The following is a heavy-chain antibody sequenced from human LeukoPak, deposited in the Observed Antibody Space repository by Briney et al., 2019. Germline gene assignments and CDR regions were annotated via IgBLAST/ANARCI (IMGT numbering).Heavy chain of an antibody. D-gene: IGHD3-10*01. CDR1: GFTFSSYG. CDR3: ARDRVYGSGSYYRKFYYYYGMDV. Sequence: GGSLRLSCAASGFTFSSYGMHWVRQAPGKGLEWVAVISYDGSNKHYADSVKGRFTISRDNSKNTLYLQMNSLRAEDTAVYYCARDRVYGSGSYYRKFYYYYGMDVWGQGTTVTVSS. CDR2: ISYDGSNK. J-gene: IGHJ6*02. V-gene: IGHV3-30*03.